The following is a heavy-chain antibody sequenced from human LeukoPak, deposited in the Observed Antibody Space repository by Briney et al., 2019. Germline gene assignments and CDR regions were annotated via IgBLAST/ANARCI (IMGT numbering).Heavy chain of an antibody. J-gene: IGHJ4*02. CDR2: VYYSGST. CDR3: ARHFGGFSGWFKGYFDY. CDR1: GGSISSSSYY. V-gene: IGHV4-39*01. D-gene: IGHD6-19*01. Sequence: SETLSLTCTVSGGSISSSSYYWGWIRQPPGKGLEWIGSVYYSGSTYHNPSLKSRVTISVDTSKKQFSLKLSSVTAADTAVYYCARHFGGFSGWFKGYFDYWGQGTLVTVSS.